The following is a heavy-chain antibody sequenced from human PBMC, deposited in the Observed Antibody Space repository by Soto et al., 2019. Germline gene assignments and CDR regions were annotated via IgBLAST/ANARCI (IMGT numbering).Heavy chain of an antibody. CDR2: IYYSGST. CDR3: ARVSGYDFFDY. Sequence: QVQLQESGPGLVKPSETLSLTCTVSGGSVSSGSYYWSWIRQPPGKGLEWIGYIYYSGSTNYNPSLKSRVTISVDTSKNQFSLKLSSVTAADTAVYYCARVSGYDFFDYWGQGTLVTVSS. J-gene: IGHJ4*02. CDR1: GGSVSSGSYY. D-gene: IGHD5-12*01. V-gene: IGHV4-61*01.